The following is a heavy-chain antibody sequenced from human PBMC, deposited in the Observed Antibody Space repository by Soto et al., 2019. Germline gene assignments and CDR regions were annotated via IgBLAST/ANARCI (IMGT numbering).Heavy chain of an antibody. V-gene: IGHV3-11*03. CDR3: TGGQDNLAVNFDY. CDR1: GSSFRDYY. D-gene: IGHD1-1*01. CDR2: ITSSSSYT. J-gene: IGHJ4*02. Sequence: PGGSLRLSCAASGSSFRDYYMSRIRQSPGKGLEWLSYITSSSSYTHYADSVKGRFTISRDNAKNSLYLQMNSLRAEDTAVYYCTGGQDNLAVNFDYWGQGTPVTVSS.